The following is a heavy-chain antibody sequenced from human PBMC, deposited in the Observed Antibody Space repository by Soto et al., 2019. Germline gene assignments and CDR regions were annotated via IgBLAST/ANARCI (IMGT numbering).Heavy chain of an antibody. Sequence: GGSLRLSCAASGFTFSSYWMSWVRQAPGKGLEWVANIKQDGSEKYYVDSVKGRFTISRANAKNSLYLQMNSLRAEDTAVYYCARVREMATLVYFDYWGQGTLVTVSS. D-gene: IGHD5-12*01. CDR3: ARVREMATLVYFDY. CDR2: IKQDGSEK. J-gene: IGHJ4*02. V-gene: IGHV3-7*05. CDR1: GFTFSSYW.